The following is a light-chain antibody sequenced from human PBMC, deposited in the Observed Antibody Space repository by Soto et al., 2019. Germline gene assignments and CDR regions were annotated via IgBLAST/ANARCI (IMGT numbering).Light chain of an antibody. Sequence: QLVLTQSSSASASLGSSVKLTCTLSSGHSSYIIAWHQQQPGKAPRYLMKLEGSGSYNKKSGVPDRFSGSSSGADRYLTISNLQFEDEADYYCETWDSNTRVFGGGTKVTVL. V-gene: IGLV4-60*02. J-gene: IGLJ3*02. CDR3: ETWDSNTRV. CDR1: SGHSSYI. CDR2: LEGSGSY.